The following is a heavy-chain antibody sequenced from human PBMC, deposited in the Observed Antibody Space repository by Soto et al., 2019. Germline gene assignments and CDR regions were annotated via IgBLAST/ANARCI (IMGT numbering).Heavy chain of an antibody. Sequence: GSLRLSCAASGLTFSDYYMSWIRQAPGKGLEWVSYISSSGSTIYYADSVKGRFTISRDNAKNSLYLQMNSLRAEDTAVYYCARSDSSGMRAFDIWGQGTMVTVSS. CDR3: ARSDSSGMRAFDI. J-gene: IGHJ3*02. CDR1: GLTFSDYY. CDR2: ISSSGSTI. V-gene: IGHV3-11*01. D-gene: IGHD3-22*01.